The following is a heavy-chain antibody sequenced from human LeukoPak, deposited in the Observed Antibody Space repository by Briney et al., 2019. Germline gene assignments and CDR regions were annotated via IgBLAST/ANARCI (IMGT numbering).Heavy chain of an antibody. D-gene: IGHD3-10*01. CDR3: ARRSGVFYYYYMDV. J-gene: IGHJ6*03. CDR1: GGSFSGYY. CDR2: INHSGST. Sequence: SETLSLTCAVYGGSFSGYYWSWIRQPPGKGLEWTGEINHSGSTNYNPSLKSRVTISVDTSKNQFSLKLSSVTVADTAVYYCARRSGVFYYYYMDVWGKGTTVTISS. V-gene: IGHV4-34*01.